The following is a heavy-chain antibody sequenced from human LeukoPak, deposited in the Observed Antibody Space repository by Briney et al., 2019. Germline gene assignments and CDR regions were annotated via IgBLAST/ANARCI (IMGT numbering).Heavy chain of an antibody. V-gene: IGHV4-31*03. D-gene: IGHD3-10*01. J-gene: IGHJ4*02. CDR1: SVSINSGGYY. CDR3: ASAPPRNYYGSGSYYY. CDR2: IYYSGTT. Sequence: SSETLSLTCTVSSVSINSGGYYWSWIRQHPGKGLEWIGYIYYSGTTYYNPSLKSRVTISVDTSKNQFSLKLSSVTAADTAVYYCASAPPRNYYGSGSYYYWGQGTLVTVSS.